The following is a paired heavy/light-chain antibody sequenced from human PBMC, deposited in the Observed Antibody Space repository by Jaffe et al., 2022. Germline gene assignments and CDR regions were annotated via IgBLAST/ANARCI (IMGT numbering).Heavy chain of an antibody. J-gene: IGHJ6*03. CDR1: GGTFSSYA. CDR3: ARGGPSSYDSSGYYGYYYYYMDV. Sequence: QVQLVQSGAEVKKPGSSVKVSCKASGGTFSSYAISWVRQAPGQGLEWMGGIIPIFGTANYAQKFQGRVTITTDESTSTAYMELSSLRSEDTAVYYCARGGPSSYDSSGYYGYYYYYMDVWGKGTTVTVSS. V-gene: IGHV1-69*05. CDR2: IIPIFGTA. D-gene: IGHD3-22*01.
Light chain of an antibody. Sequence: EIVMTQSPATLSVSPGERATLSCRASQSVSSNLAWYQQKPGQAPRLLIYGASTRATGIPARFSGSGSGTEFTLTISSLQSEDFAVYYCQQYNNWGTFGQGTKVEIK. CDR1: QSVSSN. CDR2: GAS. J-gene: IGKJ1*01. CDR3: QQYNNWGT. V-gene: IGKV3-15*01.